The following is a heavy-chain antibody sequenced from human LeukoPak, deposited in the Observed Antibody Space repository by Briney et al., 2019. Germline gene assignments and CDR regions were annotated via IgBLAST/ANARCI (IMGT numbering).Heavy chain of an antibody. CDR3: ARDGSGTYYGDY. J-gene: IGHJ4*02. CDR2: IKPNSGGK. V-gene: IGHV1-2*02. CDR1: GYTFTDYF. D-gene: IGHD1-26*01. Sequence: ASVKVSCKASGYTFTDYFIQWVRQAPGQGLEWMGWIKPNSGGKNYAQKFQGRVTMTRDTSISTAYMELSRLESDDTAVYYCARDGSGTYYGDYWGQGTLLTVSS.